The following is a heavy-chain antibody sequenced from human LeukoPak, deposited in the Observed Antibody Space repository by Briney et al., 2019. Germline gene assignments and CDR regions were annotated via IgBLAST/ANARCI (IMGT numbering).Heavy chain of an antibody. Sequence: SETLSLTCAVYGGSFSGYYWSWIRQPPGKGLEWIGEINHSGSTNYNPSLKSRVTISVDTSKNQFSLKLSSVTAADTAVYYCARGVPTIQPGMWLLYPVGYYFDYWGQGTLVTVSS. J-gene: IGHJ4*02. CDR3: ARGVPTIQPGMWLLYPVGYYFDY. D-gene: IGHD3-3*01. CDR1: GGSFSGYY. CDR2: INHSGST. V-gene: IGHV4-34*01.